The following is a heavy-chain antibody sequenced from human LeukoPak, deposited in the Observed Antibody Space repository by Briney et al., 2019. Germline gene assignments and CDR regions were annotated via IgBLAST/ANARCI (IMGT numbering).Heavy chain of an antibody. V-gene: IGHV3-49*04. J-gene: IGHJ4*02. CDR2: IRTKAHGGTT. CDR1: GFTSGDYA. D-gene: IGHD1-1*01. CDR3: TRGDWNDDN. Sequence: PGGSLRLSCSASGFTSGDYAMTWVRQAPGKGLEWLGMIRTKAHGGTTEYAASVKGRFTFSRDDSKSIAYLQMNSLKTEDTAVYYCTRGDWNDDNWGQGTLVTVSS.